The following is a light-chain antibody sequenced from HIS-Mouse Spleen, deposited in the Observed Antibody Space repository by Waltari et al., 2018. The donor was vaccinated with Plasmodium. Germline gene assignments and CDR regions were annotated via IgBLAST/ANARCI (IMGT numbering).Light chain of an antibody. CDR1: ELPKKL. Sequence: SYELTQPPPVSVSPGQTARITCPGVELPKKLAYWYQQKSGQAPVLYIYEDSKRPSGIPERFSGSSSGTMATLTISGAQVEDEADYYCYSTDSSGNHRVFGGGTKLTVL. V-gene: IGLV3-10*01. J-gene: IGLJ3*02. CDR3: YSTDSSGNHRV. CDR2: EDS.